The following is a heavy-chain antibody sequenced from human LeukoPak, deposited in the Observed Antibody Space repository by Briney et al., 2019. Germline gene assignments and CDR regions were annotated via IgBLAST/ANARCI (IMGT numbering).Heavy chain of an antibody. J-gene: IGHJ4*02. CDR3: ARGRSLIAAAVEF. CDR1: GGTFSSYA. D-gene: IGHD6-13*01. V-gene: IGHV1-69*13. Sequence: ASVKVSCKASGGTFSSYAISWMRQAPGQGLEWMGGIIPIFGTANYAQKFQGRVTITADESTSTAYMELSSLRSEDTAVYYCARGRSLIAAAVEFWGQGTLVTVSS. CDR2: IIPIFGTA.